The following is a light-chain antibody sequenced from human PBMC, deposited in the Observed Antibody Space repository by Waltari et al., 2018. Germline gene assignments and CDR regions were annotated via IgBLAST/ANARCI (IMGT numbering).Light chain of an antibody. V-gene: IGLV3-21*02. CDR3: QVWDSSTSHAV. CDR2: EDS. Sequence: SYVLTQPPSVSVAPGQTATITCGGKSIGRKRVHWYKQKPGRAPVVVVYEDSVRPSGVPERFSGSNSGNTATLSISRVEAGDEADYYCQVWDSSTSHAVFGGGTKLTVL. J-gene: IGLJ2*01. CDR1: SIGRKR.